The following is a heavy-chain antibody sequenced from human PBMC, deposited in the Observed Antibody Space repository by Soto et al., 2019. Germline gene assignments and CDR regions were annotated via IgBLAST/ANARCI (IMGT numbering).Heavy chain of an antibody. CDR2: VYYSGNT. CDR3: ARGETTVTTLDY. J-gene: IGHJ4*02. Sequence: PSETLSLTCTVSGGSLSSYYWTWIRQPPGKGLEWIGYVYYSGNTNYNPSLKSRVTISVDTSKNQFSLKLSSVTAADTAVYYCARGETTVTTLDYWGQGTLVTVSS. V-gene: IGHV4-59*12. D-gene: IGHD4-17*01. CDR1: GGSLSSYY.